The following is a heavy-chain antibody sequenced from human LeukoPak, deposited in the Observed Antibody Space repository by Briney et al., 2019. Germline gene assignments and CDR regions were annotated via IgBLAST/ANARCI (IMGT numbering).Heavy chain of an antibody. CDR1: GGSFSGYY. J-gene: IGHJ6*03. CDR2: INHSGST. Sequence: SETLSLTCAVYGGSFSGYYWSWIRQPPGKGLEWIGEINHSGSTNYNPSLKSRVTISVDTSKNQFSLKLSSVTAADTAVYYCARGHPSAIMDVWGKGTTVTVSS. CDR3: ARGHPSAIMDV. V-gene: IGHV4-34*01.